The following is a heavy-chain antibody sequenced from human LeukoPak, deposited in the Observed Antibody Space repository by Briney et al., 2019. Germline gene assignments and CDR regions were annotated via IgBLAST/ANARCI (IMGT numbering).Heavy chain of an antibody. CDR3: VRDVAYYGGNHDY. V-gene: IGHV3-7*01. CDR1: GFNYSDYY. J-gene: IGHJ4*02. D-gene: IGHD4-23*01. Sequence: GGSLRLSCEASGFNYSDYYVTWVRQAPGKGLEWVANINQGGTEKNYVDSVKGRFTISRDNAKKSLFLQMNNLRADDTAMYYCVRDVAYYGGNHDYWGPGTLVIVSS. CDR2: INQGGTEK.